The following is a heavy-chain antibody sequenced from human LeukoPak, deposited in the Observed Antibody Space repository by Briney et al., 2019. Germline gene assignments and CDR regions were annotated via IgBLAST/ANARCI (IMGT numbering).Heavy chain of an antibody. CDR3: ARDYNSSPDY. CDR2: INSDGSRP. V-gene: IGHV3-74*01. CDR1: GFTFSKYW. J-gene: IGHJ4*02. Sequence: GGSLRLSCAASGFTFSKYWMHWVRQAPGKGLVWVSHINSDGSRPDYADSVKGRFTISRDKARNTLYLQMNSLRDDDTAVYYCARDYNSSPDYWGQGTLVTVSS. D-gene: IGHD6-13*01.